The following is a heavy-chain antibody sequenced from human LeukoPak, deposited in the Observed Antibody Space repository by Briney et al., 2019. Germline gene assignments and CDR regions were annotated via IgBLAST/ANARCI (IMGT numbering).Heavy chain of an antibody. CDR1: GYTFTSYY. J-gene: IGHJ4*02. D-gene: IGHD6-13*01. V-gene: IGHV1-46*01. CDR3: ARDRDRYSSNWYVGYYFDY. CDR2: INPSGGST. Sequence: ASVKVSCKASGYTFTSYYMHWVRQAPGQGLEWMGIINPSGGSTSYAQKFQGRVTMTRDTSTSTVYMELSSLRSEDTAVYYCARDRDRYSSNWYVGYYFDYWGQGTLVTVSS.